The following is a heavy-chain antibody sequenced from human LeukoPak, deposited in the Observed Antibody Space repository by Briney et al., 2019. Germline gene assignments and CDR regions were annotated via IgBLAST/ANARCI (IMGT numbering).Heavy chain of an antibody. V-gene: IGHV3-30*02. D-gene: IGHD3-10*01. J-gene: IGHJ5*02. Sequence: PGGSLRLSCAASGFTFSSYSMNWVRQAPGKGLEWVAFIRYDGNDKYYAKSVKGRFTISRDTSRNTLYLQMNSLRPEDTAVYYCAKDLMRDRWFGESWGQGTRVTVSS. CDR1: GFTFSSYS. CDR3: AKDLMRDRWFGES. CDR2: IRYDGNDK.